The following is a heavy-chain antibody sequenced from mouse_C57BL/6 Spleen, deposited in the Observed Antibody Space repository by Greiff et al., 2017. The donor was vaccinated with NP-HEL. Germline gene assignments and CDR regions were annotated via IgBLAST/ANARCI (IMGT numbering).Heavy chain of an antibody. D-gene: IGHD1-3*01. J-gene: IGHJ1*03. CDR2: IYPGSGST. CDR3: ARRIAQYWYFDV. Sequence: QVQLQQPGAELVKPGASVKMSCKASGYTFTSYWITWVKQRPGQGLEWVGDIYPGSGSTNYNEKFKSKATLTVDTSSSTAYMQLSSLTSEDSAVYYCARRIAQYWYFDVWGTGTTVTVSS. V-gene: IGHV1-55*01. CDR1: GYTFTSYW.